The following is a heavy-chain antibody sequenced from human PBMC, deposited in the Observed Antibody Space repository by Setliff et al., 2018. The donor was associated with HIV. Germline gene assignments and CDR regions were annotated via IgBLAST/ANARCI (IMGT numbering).Heavy chain of an antibody. CDR3: ARGWEGWMDY. Sequence: ASVKVSCKASGYTFTRYFMHCVRQAPGQGLEWLGMINPSGGSTWYAQKFQGRVTMTGDTSTNTLYMELRSLRSEDTAVYYCARGWEGWMDYWGQGTLVTVSS. CDR1: GYTFTRYF. J-gene: IGHJ4*02. V-gene: IGHV1-46*01. D-gene: IGHD1-26*01. CDR2: INPSGGST.